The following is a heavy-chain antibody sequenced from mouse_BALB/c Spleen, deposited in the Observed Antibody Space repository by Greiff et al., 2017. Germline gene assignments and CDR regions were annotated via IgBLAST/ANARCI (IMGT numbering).Heavy chain of an antibody. CDR3: ARERYYGSSYRAMDY. V-gene: IGHV5-4*02. Sequence: EVQRVESGGGLVKPGGSLKLSCAASGFTFSDYYMYWVRQTPEKRLEWVATISDGGSYTYYPDSVKGRFTISRDNAKNNLYLQMSSLKSEDTAMYYCARERYYGSSYRAMDYWGQGTSVTVSS. J-gene: IGHJ4*01. D-gene: IGHD1-1*01. CDR1: GFTFSDYY. CDR2: ISDGGSYT.